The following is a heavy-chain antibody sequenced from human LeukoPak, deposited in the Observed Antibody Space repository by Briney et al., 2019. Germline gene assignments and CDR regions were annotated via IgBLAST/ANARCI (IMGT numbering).Heavy chain of an antibody. D-gene: IGHD1-26*01. CDR1: GFSFNINY. CDR2: LYGGDSP. J-gene: IGHJ4*02. Sequence: GGSLRLSCAASGFSFNINYMSWVRQAPGKGLEWVSVLYGGDSPYYATSVKDRFTISTDNSKNTLYPQMNSLRAEDTAVYYCARGPGGSYSGAYLDYWGQGTLVTVSS. V-gene: IGHV3-66*01. CDR3: ARGPGGSYSGAYLDY.